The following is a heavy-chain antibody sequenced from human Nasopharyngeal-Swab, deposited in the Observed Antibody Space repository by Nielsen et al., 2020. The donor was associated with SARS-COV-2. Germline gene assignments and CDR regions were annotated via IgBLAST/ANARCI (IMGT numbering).Heavy chain of an antibody. Sequence: SLKFSCAASGFSFSTYLMTLVRQAPGKGLEWVANIKQDGSEKYYVDSVKGRFTVSRDNPKNLLYLQVNSLRAEDTAVYYCARQGVFVPAYFHQYYMDVWGKGTTVTVSS. CDR3: ARQGVFVPAYFHQYYMDV. J-gene: IGHJ6*03. CDR2: IKQDGSEK. V-gene: IGHV3-7*03. CDR1: GFSFSTYL. D-gene: IGHD3-16*02.